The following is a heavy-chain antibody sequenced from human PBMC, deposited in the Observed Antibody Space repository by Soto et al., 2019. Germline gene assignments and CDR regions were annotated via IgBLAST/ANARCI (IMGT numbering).Heavy chain of an antibody. V-gene: IGHV1-3*01. J-gene: IGHJ2*01. CDR1: GNTFTSYA. Sequence: ASVKVSCKASGNTFTSYAMHWVRQAPGQRLEWMGWINAGNGNTKYSQKFQGRVTITRDTSASTAYMELSSLRSEDTAVYYCARAPSWWYFDLWGRGTLVTVSS. CDR3: ARAPSWWYFDL. CDR2: INAGNGNT.